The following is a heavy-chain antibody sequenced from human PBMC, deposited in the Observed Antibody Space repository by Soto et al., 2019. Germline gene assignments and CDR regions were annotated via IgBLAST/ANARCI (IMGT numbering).Heavy chain of an antibody. V-gene: IGHV5-51*01. CDR1: GYSFTSYW. J-gene: IGHJ3*02. CDR3: ARMDHYHSSGYSNRRSDAFYI. Sequence: PGESLKISCKGSGYSFTSYWIGWVRQMPGKGLEWMGIIYPGDSDTRYSPSFQGQVTISADKSISTAYLQWSSLKASDTAMYYCARMDHYHSSGYSNRRSDAFYIRGKGKMVTVSS. CDR2: IYPGDSDT. D-gene: IGHD3-22*01.